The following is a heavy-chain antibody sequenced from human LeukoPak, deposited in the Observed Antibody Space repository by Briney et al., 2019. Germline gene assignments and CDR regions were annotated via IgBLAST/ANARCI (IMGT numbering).Heavy chain of an antibody. D-gene: IGHD2-2*01. CDR3: AKAYGYCTTTSCSHEEFDY. CDR2: ISYDGSNK. V-gene: IGHV3-30*18. Sequence: PGGSLRLSCAASGFTFSNYGMHWVRQAPGKGLEWVAVISYDGSNKYYADSVKDRFAISRDNSKNTLYLQMNSLRAEDTAVYYCAKAYGYCTTTSCSHEEFDYWGQGTLVTVSS. J-gene: IGHJ4*02. CDR1: GFTFSNYG.